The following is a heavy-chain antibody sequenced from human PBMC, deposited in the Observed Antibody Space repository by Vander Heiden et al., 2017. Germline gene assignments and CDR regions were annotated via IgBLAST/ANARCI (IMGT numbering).Heavy chain of an antibody. CDR2: IFSNDEQ. V-gene: IGHV2-26*01. CDR3: ARTQPYYEFWSGDLYYYYYGMDV. D-gene: IGHD3-3*01. J-gene: IGHJ6*02. Sequence: QVTLKESGPVLVKPTETLTLTCTVSGFSLSNARMGVTWIRQPPGKALEWLAHIFSNDEQSCRTSQKSGLTSYKDTSKNQVVLTMTNVDPVDTATYYCARTQPYYEFWSGDLYYYYYGMDVWGQGTTVTVSS. CDR1: GFSLSNARMG.